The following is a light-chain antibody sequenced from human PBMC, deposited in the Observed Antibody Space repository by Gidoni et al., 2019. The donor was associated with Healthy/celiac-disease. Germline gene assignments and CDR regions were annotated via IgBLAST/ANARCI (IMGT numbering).Light chain of an antibody. J-gene: IGKJ5*01. Sequence: DIQMTQSPSFLSASVGDRVTITCRASQGISSYLNWYQQKPGKAPKLLIYAASTLQSGVPSWFRGSGSGTEFTLTISSLQPEDFATNFCPQLNSYPLITFGQGTRLDI. CDR1: QGISSY. CDR2: AAS. V-gene: IGKV1-9*01. CDR3: PQLNSYPLIT.